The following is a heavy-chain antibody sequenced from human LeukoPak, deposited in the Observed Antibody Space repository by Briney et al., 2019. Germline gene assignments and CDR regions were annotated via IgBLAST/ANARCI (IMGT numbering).Heavy chain of an antibody. CDR1: GFTFCDHY. Sequence: SLTFSCAASGFTFCDHYMSWIRQGPGQGLEWLAYIGSSGVPKHYADSVKGRFTISRDNAKNSLYLHLNSLGVDDTAVYYCARDRDCTSTSSFRPGTFDIWGHGTLVTVSS. D-gene: IGHD2-8*01. J-gene: IGHJ3*02. CDR3: ARDRDCTSTSSFRPGTFDI. V-gene: IGHV3-11*01. CDR2: IGSSGVPK.